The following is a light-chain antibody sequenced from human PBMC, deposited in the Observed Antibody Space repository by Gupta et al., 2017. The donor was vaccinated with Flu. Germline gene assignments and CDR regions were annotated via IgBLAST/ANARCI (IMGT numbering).Light chain of an antibody. Sequence: AIQLTQSPSSLSASVGDRVTITCRASQGIRNDLGWYQQKPGKAPNLLIYAASSLQSGGPSRWSGSGSGRDFTLTSSSLQAEDFATYYCRQDYNYPWTFGQGTKVEIK. CDR1: QGIRND. CDR2: AAS. CDR3: RQDYNYPWT. V-gene: IGKV1-6*01. J-gene: IGKJ1*01.